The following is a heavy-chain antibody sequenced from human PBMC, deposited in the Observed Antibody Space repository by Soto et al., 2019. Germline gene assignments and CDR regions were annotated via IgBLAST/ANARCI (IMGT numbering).Heavy chain of an antibody. CDR1: GFTVSSNY. CDR3: ARDGHRGYSYGYNYYYMDV. V-gene: IGHV3-66*01. Sequence: GGSLRLSCAASGFTVSSNYMSWVRQAPGKGLEWVSVIYSGGSTYYADSVKGRFTISRDNSKNTLYLQMNSLRAEDTAVYYCARDGHRGYSYGYNYYYMDVWGKGTTVTVSS. J-gene: IGHJ6*03. CDR2: IYSGGST. D-gene: IGHD5-18*01.